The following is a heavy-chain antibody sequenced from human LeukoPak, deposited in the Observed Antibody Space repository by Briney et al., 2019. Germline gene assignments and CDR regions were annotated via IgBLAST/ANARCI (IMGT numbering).Heavy chain of an antibody. CDR3: ANLERGTVVVPSGHFDY. CDR1: GFTFSSYA. J-gene: IGHJ4*02. V-gene: IGHV3-23*01. CDR2: ISGSGGST. Sequence: GGSLRLSCAASGFTFSSYAMSWVRQAPGKGLEWVSAISGSGGSTYYADSVKGRFTISRDNSKNTLYLQMNSLRAEDTAVYYCANLERGTVVVPSGHFDYWGQGTLVTVSS. D-gene: IGHD3-22*01.